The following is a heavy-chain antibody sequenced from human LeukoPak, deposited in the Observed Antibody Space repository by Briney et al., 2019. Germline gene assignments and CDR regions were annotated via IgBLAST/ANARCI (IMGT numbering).Heavy chain of an antibody. V-gene: IGHV3-20*04. CDR1: GFTFDDYG. D-gene: IGHD3-3*01. CDR2: INWNGGST. CDR3: AKEDRYYDFWSGYYGVDY. Sequence: GGSLRLSCAASGFTFDDYGMSWVRQAPGKGLEWVSGINWNGGSTGYADSVRGRFTISRDNSKNTLYLQMNSLRAEDTAVYYCAKEDRYYDFWSGYYGVDYWGQGTLVTVSS. J-gene: IGHJ4*02.